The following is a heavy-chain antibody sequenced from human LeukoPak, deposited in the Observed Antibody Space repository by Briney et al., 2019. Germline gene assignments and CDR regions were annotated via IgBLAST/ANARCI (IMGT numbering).Heavy chain of an antibody. CDR1: GYTFTSYY. CDR2: INPSGGST. Sequence: ASVKVSCKASGYTFTSYYMHWARQAPGQGLEWMGIINPSGGSTSYAQKFQGRVTMTRDTSTSTVYMELSSLRSEDTAVYYCASLFSSGPLGGPWGQGTLVTVSS. D-gene: IGHD3-22*01. J-gene: IGHJ5*02. CDR3: ASLFSSGPLGGP. V-gene: IGHV1-46*01.